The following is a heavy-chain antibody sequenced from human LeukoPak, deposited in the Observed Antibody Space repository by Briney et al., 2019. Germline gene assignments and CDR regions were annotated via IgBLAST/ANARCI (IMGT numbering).Heavy chain of an antibody. D-gene: IGHD3-22*01. CDR2: ISSSGST. CDR3: AKSRDSSGYRNNWFDP. V-gene: IGHV4-59*01. CDR1: DDXISSYY. J-gene: IGHJ5*02. Sequence: SETLSLTCTVSDDXISSYYWSWIRQSPGKGLEWIGYISSSGSTNYNPSLKSRVTMSVDTSKNQFSLKLNFVTAADTAVYYCAKSRDSSGYRNNWFDPWGQGTLVTVSS.